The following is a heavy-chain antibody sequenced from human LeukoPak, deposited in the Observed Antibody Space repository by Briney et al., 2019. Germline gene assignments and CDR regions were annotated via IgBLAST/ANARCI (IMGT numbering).Heavy chain of an antibody. CDR2: MYYSGNT. CDR3: ARHDSSGPYNAFDI. CDR1: GGSISRSTYY. V-gene: IGHV4-39*01. D-gene: IGHD3-22*01. Sequence: PSETLSLTCTVSGGSISRSTYYWGWIRQPPGKGLEWIGSMYYSGNTYYNPSLKSRVTISVDTSNNQFSLKLSSVTAADTALYYCARHDSSGPYNAFDIWGQGTTVTVSS. J-gene: IGHJ3*02.